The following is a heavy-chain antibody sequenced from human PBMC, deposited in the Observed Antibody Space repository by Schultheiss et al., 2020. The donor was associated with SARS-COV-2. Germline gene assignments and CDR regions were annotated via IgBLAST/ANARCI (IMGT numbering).Heavy chain of an antibody. D-gene: IGHD4-23*01. J-gene: IGHJ6*02. Sequence: GGSLRLSCAASGFTFSSYAMHWVRQAPEKGLEWVSVIYPGGSTYYADSVKGRFTISRDNSKNSLYLQMNSLRAEDTAVYYCARDGAATTVVRYYYYGMDVWGQGTTVTVSS. V-gene: IGHV3-66*01. CDR1: GFTFSSYA. CDR3: ARDGAATTVVRYYYYGMDV. CDR2: IYPGGST.